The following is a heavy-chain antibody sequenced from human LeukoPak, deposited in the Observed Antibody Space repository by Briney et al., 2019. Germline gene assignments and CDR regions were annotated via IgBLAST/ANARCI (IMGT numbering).Heavy chain of an antibody. J-gene: IGHJ4*02. Sequence: SQTLSLTCAISGDGVSSYSATWNWIRQSPSRGLEWLGRTYYRSKWYKDYAVFVQSRVTINPDTYKNQFSLQLNSVTPEDTAVYYCARGDDYGGNSLVSYFDYWGEGTLVTVSS. V-gene: IGHV6-1*01. CDR3: ARGDDYGGNSLVSYFDY. CDR1: GDGVSSYSAT. CDR2: TYYRSKWYK. D-gene: IGHD4-23*01.